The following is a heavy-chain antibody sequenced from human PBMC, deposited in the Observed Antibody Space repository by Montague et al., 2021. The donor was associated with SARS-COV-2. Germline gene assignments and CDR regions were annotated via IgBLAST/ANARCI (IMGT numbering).Heavy chain of an antibody. CDR3: ARHRITIFLGRMFDC. D-gene: IGHD3-9*01. V-gene: IGHV4-39*01. J-gene: IGHJ4*02. Sequence: SETLSLTCTVSGGSIRSSSYYWGWNRQPPGKGLEWIGSIYYSGXTXYXXXXKXRVTISVDTSKNQFSLKLSSVTAADTAVYYCARHRITIFLGRMFDCWGQGTLVTVSS. CDR2: IYYSGXT. CDR1: GGSIRSSSYY.